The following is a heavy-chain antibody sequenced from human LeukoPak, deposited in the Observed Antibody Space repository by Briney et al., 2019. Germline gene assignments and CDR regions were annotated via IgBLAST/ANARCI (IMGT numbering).Heavy chain of an antibody. V-gene: IGHV3-74*01. D-gene: IGHD3-22*01. CDR2: IDSDGNIT. Sequence: GGSLRLSCAASGFTFSSYYIHWVRQAPGKGLVWVSRIDSDGNITTYADSVKGRFTISRENAKNTLYLQMNSLRAEDTAVYYCSRLSYDSSGYFDFCDQGTLVTVSS. J-gene: IGHJ4*02. CDR1: GFTFSSYY. CDR3: SRLSYDSSGYFDF.